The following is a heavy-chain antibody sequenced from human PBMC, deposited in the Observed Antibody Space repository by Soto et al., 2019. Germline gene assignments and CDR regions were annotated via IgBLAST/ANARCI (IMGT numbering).Heavy chain of an antibody. V-gene: IGHV1-18*04. J-gene: IGHJ5*02. Sequence: QVQLVQSGAEVKKPGASVKVSCKASGYTFTSYGISWVRQAPGQGLEWMGWISAYNGNTNYAQKLQGRVTMTTDTSTSTAYMELRSLRSDETAVYYCARRVENGDYPFGWFDPWGLGTLVTVSS. D-gene: IGHD4-17*01. CDR1: GYTFTSYG. CDR2: ISAYNGNT. CDR3: ARRVENGDYPFGWFDP.